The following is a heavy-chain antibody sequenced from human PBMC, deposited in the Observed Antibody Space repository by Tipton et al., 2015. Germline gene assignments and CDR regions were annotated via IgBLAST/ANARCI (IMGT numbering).Heavy chain of an antibody. CDR3: AKDYGGDTYYSYAMDV. CDR1: GFTFSIFD. V-gene: IGHV3-30*18. Sequence: RSLRLSCAASGFTFSIFDMHRVRQAPGKGLEWVAVISFDGSDKYYADSVKGRFTISRDDSKNTLYLQMNSLRTEDTAVYYCAKDYGGDTYYSYAMDVWGQGTTVTVSS. CDR2: ISFDGSDK. J-gene: IGHJ6*02. D-gene: IGHD4-23*01.